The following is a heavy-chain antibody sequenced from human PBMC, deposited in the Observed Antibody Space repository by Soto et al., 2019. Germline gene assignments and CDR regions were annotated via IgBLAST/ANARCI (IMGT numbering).Heavy chain of an antibody. D-gene: IGHD2-2*01. CDR1: EYTFTSYD. CDR3: ARGLQGYCSSTSCYSGYYYMDV. Sequence: ASVKVSCKASEYTFTSYDINWVRQATGKGLEWMGWMNPNSGNTGYAQKFQGRVTMTRNTSISTAYMELSSLRSEDTAVYYCARGLQGYCSSTSCYSGYYYMDVWAKGNTVTVSS. J-gene: IGHJ6*03. V-gene: IGHV1-8*01. CDR2: MNPNSGNT.